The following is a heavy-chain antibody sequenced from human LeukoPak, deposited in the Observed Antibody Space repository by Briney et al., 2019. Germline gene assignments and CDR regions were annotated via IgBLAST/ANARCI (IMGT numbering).Heavy chain of an antibody. Sequence: SETLSLTCTVSGYSISSGYYWGWIRQPPGKGLEWIGYIYYSGSTNYNPSLKSRVTISVDTSKNQFSLKLSSVTAADTAVYYCARAGDYAPNWYFDLWGRGTLVTVSS. J-gene: IGHJ2*01. CDR2: IYYSGST. V-gene: IGHV4-61*01. CDR3: ARAGDYAPNWYFDL. D-gene: IGHD4-17*01. CDR1: GYSISSGYY.